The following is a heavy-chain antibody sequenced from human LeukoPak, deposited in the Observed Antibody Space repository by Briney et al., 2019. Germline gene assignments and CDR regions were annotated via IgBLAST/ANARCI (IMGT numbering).Heavy chain of an antibody. CDR3: ARDRRVTIFGVVTHRWFDP. Sequence: SQTLSLTCTVSGVSISSGAYYWSWIRQLPGKGLEWIGYIYNSGSTDYNPSLKSRLTISVDTSKNQFSLKLSSVTAADTAVYYCARDRRVTIFGVVTHRWFDPWGQGTLVTVSS. V-gene: IGHV4-31*03. CDR2: IYNSGST. CDR1: GVSISSGAYY. J-gene: IGHJ5*02. D-gene: IGHD3-3*01.